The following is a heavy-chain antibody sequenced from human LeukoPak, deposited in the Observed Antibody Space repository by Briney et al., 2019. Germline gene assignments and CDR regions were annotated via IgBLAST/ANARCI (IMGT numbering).Heavy chain of an antibody. CDR1: GFNFNEYG. V-gene: IGHV3-30*18. D-gene: IGHD5/OR15-5a*01. Sequence: WGSLRLSCVASGFNFNEYGMNWVRQAPGEGLEWVASIAYDGRKKEISESVRGRFTISRDKTKNTVFLQMRSLKVEDTAVYYCAKERLDIVSLGHFDNWGQGTLVTVSS. CDR2: IAYDGRKK. CDR3: AKERLDIVSLGHFDN. J-gene: IGHJ4*02.